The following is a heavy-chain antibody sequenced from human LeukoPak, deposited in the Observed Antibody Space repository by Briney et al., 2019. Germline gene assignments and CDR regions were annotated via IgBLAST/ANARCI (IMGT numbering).Heavy chain of an antibody. D-gene: IGHD2-2*01. J-gene: IGHJ4*02. CDR1: GFAFSSYA. CDR2: ISGGGYST. Sequence: GGSLRLSCAASGFAFSSYAMSGVRQAPGKGLEWVSAISGGGYSTYYADSVKGRFTISRDNSKNTVYLQMSSLRAEDTAVYYCTKDHCSSTSCYGGYFDYWGQGTLVTVSS. CDR3: TKDHCSSTSCYGGYFDY. V-gene: IGHV3-23*01.